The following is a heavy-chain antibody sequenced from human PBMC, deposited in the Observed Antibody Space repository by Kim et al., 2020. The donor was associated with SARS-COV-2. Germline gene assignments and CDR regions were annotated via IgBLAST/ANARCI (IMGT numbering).Heavy chain of an antibody. V-gene: IGHV4-59*13. Sequence: SETLSLTCTVSGGSISSYYWSWIRQPPGKGLEWIGYIYYSGSTNYNPSLKSRVTISVDTSKNQFSLKLSSVTAADTAVYYCARAVWTTVTRSYYFDYWGQGTLVTVSS. D-gene: IGHD4-17*01. J-gene: IGHJ4*02. CDR3: ARAVWTTVTRSYYFDY. CDR1: GGSISSYY. CDR2: IYYSGST.